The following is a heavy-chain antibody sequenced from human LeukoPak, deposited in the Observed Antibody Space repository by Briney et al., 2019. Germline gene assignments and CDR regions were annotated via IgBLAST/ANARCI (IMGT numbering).Heavy chain of an antibody. CDR1: GYTFTDYY. J-gene: IGHJ6*02. D-gene: IGHD3-10*01. Sequence: ASVKVSCKASGYTFTDYYMHWVRQAPGQGLEWMGWINANSGGTNYAQKFQARVTMTRDTSISTAYMELSRLGSDDTAVYFCARDYSTMVRGVMKNYYYYYGMNVWGQGTTVTVSS. V-gene: IGHV1-2*02. CDR2: INANSGGT. CDR3: ARDYSTMVRGVMKNYYYYYGMNV.